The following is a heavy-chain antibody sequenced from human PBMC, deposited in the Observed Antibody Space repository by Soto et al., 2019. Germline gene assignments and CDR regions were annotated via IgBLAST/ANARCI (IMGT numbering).Heavy chain of an antibody. V-gene: IGHV4-34*01. Sequence: QVQLQQWGAGLLKPSETLSLTCAVYGGSFSGYYWSWIRQPPGKGLEWIGEINHSGSTNYNPSLKSRVTISVDTSKNQFSLQLSSVTAADTAVYYCARGRLRRFDYWGQGTLVTVSS. D-gene: IGHD4-17*01. CDR2: INHSGST. CDR3: ARGRLRRFDY. J-gene: IGHJ4*02. CDR1: GGSFSGYY.